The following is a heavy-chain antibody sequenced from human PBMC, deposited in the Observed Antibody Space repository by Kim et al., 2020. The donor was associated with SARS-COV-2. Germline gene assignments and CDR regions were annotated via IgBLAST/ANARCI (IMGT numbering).Heavy chain of an antibody. CDR1: GASISSGNYY. CDR3: ARFPGPYNSGTFETH. V-gene: IGHV4-39*01. D-gene: IGHD6-25*01. J-gene: IGHJ4*02. Sequence: SETLSLTCTVSGASISSGNYYWGWIRRPPGKGLEWIGSFYYGGSTYYNPSLKSRVATSVDTSKKQFFLKMKSVTAADTALYYCARFPGPYNSGTFETHWGQGILVTVSS. CDR2: FYYGGST.